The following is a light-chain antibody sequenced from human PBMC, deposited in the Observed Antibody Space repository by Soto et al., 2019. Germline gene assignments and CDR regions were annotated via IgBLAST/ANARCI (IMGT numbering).Light chain of an antibody. V-gene: IGLV2-14*01. Sequence: QSALTQPASVSGSPGQSITISCTGTSSDVGGYNYVSWYQQEPGKAPKLMIYDVSNRPSGVSNRFSGSKSGNTASLTISGLQAEDEADYYCSSYTSGTTFVFGTGTKDTVL. CDR2: DVS. J-gene: IGLJ1*01. CDR1: SSDVGGYNY. CDR3: SSYTSGTTFV.